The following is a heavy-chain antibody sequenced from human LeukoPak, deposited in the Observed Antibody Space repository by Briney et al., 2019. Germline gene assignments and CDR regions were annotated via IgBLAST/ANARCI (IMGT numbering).Heavy chain of an antibody. D-gene: IGHD5-18*01. V-gene: IGHV4-59*08. J-gene: IGHJ4*02. Sequence: SETLSLTCTVSGASISNYYWSWIRQPPGKGLEWIGYVFYRSTTNYNPSLKSRVTISLDTSKSQFSLKLSSVTAADTAVYYCARHAYSYAHFDYWGQGTLVTVSS. CDR2: VFYRSTT. CDR1: GASISNYY. CDR3: ARHAYSYAHFDY.